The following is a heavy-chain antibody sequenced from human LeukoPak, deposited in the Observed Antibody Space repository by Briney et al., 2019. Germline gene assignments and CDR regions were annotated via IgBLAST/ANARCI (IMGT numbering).Heavy chain of an antibody. CDR1: GGSISSYY. D-gene: IGHD3-10*01. CDR2: NYYSGSA. J-gene: IGHJ5*02. CDR3: ARSTGRGP. Sequence: SETLSLTCTVSGGSISSYYWSWIRQPPGKGLEWIGYNYYSGSANYNPSLKSRVTISIETSKNQFSLNLTSVTAADTAVYYCARSTGRGPWGQGTLVIVSS. V-gene: IGHV4-59*12.